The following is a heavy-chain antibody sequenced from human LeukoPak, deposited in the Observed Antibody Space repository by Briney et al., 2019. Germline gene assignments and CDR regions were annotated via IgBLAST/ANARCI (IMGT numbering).Heavy chain of an antibody. J-gene: IGHJ4*02. CDR3: ARDLSSGWYRGFGY. V-gene: IGHV4-61*08. CDR1: GGSISSGDYY. D-gene: IGHD6-19*01. CDR2: IYYSGST. Sequence: PSETLSLTCTVSGGSISSGDYYWSWIRQPPGKGLEWIGYIYYSGSTNYNPSLKSRVTISVDTSKNQFSLKLSSVTAADTAVYYCARDLSSGWYRGFGYWGQGTLVTVSS.